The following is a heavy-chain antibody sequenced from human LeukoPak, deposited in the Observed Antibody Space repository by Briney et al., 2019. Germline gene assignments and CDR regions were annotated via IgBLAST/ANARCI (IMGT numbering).Heavy chain of an antibody. CDR3: ARDRDDSSGYYDAFDI. V-gene: IGHV1-18*01. D-gene: IGHD3-22*01. J-gene: IGHJ3*02. CDR2: ISAYNGNT. CDR1: GYTFTSYG. Sequence: GASVRVSCTASGYTFTSYGISWVRQAPGQGLEWMGWISAYNGNTNYAQTLKGRVTMTTDTSTSTAYMELRSLRSDHTAEYYCARDRDDSSGYYDAFDIWGQGTMVTVSS.